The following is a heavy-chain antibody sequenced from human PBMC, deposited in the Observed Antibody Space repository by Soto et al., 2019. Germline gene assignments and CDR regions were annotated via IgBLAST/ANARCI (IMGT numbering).Heavy chain of an antibody. CDR2: IDYSGANT. CDR3: VSWVSAHFDN. D-gene: IGHD2-8*01. Sequence: PGGSLRLSCAASGFTLDNGMTWVRQAPGKGLEWISTIDYSGANTHYADSVKGRFTISRDKSRNTVALQMSNLRAEDTALYYCVSWVSAHFDNWGQGTLVNVSS. V-gene: IGHV3-23*01. CDR1: GFTLDNG. J-gene: IGHJ4*02.